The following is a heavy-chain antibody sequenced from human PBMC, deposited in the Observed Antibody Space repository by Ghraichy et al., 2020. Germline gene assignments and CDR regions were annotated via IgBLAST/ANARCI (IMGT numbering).Heavy chain of an antibody. J-gene: IGHJ4*02. CDR3: ARQIGYCSGGSCSPFDY. V-gene: IGHV3-66*02. CDR1: GFTVSSNY. D-gene: IGHD2-15*01. Sequence: GESLNISCAASGFTVSSNYMSWVRQAPGKGLEWVSVIYSGGSTYYADSVKGRFTISRDNSKNTLYLQMNSLRAEDTAVYYCARQIGYCSGGSCSPFDYWGQGTLVTVSS. CDR2: IYSGGST.